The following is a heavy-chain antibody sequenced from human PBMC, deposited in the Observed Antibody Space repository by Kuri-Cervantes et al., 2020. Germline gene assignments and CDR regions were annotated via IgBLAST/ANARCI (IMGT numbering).Heavy chain of an antibody. J-gene: IGHJ4*02. Sequence: GGSLRLSCAASGFTFSSLRMHWVRQAPGKGLVWVSCINGDGGGVKYADAVKDRFTISRDNAKNTLYLQMSDLRVEDTGVYFCSCGGGCHSAYWGQGTLVTVSS. CDR2: INGDGGGV. CDR3: SCGGGCHSAY. CDR1: GFTFSSLR. V-gene: IGHV3-74*03. D-gene: IGHD2-21*02.